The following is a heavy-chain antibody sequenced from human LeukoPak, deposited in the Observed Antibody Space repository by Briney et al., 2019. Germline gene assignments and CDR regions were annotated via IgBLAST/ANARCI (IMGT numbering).Heavy chain of an antibody. J-gene: IGHJ4*02. CDR3: ARTANFAAGYYIDY. CDR2: ISGSSRHK. V-gene: IGHV3-21*01. D-gene: IGHD6-13*01. CDR1: GFTFSSYT. Sequence: GGSLRLSCAASGFTFSSYTMNWVRQAPGKGLEWVSSISGSSRHKYYADSVKGLFTISRDNAKNSLYLQMNSLRAEDTAVYYCARTANFAAGYYIDYWGQGTLVTVSS.